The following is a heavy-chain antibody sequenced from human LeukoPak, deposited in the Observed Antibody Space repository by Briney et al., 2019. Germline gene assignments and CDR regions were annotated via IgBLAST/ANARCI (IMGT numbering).Heavy chain of an antibody. CDR3: ARVYHDRGDYYYSGMDV. Sequence: ASVKVSCKASGYTFSTYAMNWVRQAPGQGLEWMGWINTNTGNPTYAQGFTGRFVFSLDTSVSTAYLQISSLKTEDTAVYYCARVYHDRGDYYYSGMDVWGQGTTVTVSS. J-gene: IGHJ6*02. V-gene: IGHV7-4-1*02. D-gene: IGHD3-22*01. CDR2: INTNTGNP. CDR1: GYTFSTYA.